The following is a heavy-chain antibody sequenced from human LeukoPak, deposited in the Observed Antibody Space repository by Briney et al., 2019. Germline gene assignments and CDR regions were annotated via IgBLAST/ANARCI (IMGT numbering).Heavy chain of an antibody. J-gene: IGHJ4*02. CDR2: ISYDGSNK. Sequence: GGSLRLSCAASGFTFSSYAMHWVRQAPGKGLEWVAVISYDGSNKYYADSVKGRFTISRDNSKNTLYPQMNSLRAEDTAVYYCAREYSSSSRGIDYWGQGTLVTVSS. D-gene: IGHD6-6*01. CDR1: GFTFSSYA. CDR3: AREYSSSSRGIDY. V-gene: IGHV3-30*04.